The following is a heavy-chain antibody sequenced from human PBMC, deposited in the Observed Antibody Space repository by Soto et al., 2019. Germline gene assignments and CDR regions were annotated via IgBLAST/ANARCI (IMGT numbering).Heavy chain of an antibody. CDR3: ATNGLPPYYNSGLDV. CDR1: GYTFTRYG. J-gene: IGHJ6*02. Sequence: QGQLVQSGAEVKMPGASVKVSCKASGYTFTRYGISWVRQAPGQGLEWMGWISGYNGDANYAQSFQGRVSMTIDTPTTTAYMELRTLPPDDTAVYYCATNGLPPYYNSGLDVWGPGTTVTVAS. D-gene: IGHD3-10*01. CDR2: ISGYNGDA. V-gene: IGHV1-18*01.